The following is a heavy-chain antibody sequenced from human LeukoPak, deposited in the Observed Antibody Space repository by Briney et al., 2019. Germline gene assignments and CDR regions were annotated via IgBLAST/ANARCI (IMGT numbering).Heavy chain of an antibody. CDR2: IDSGGNS. CDR3: AGDTHTNNWYDY. V-gene: IGHV3-53*01. J-gene: IGHJ5*01. D-gene: IGHD1-26*01. CDR1: GFTVSNIY. Sequence: GGSLRLSCAVSGFTVSNIYMSWARQAPGKGLEWVSFIDSGGNSYYADSVKGRFTISRDSSGNTLYLQMSSLRVEDTAVYYCAGDTHTNNWYDYWGQGTLVTVSS.